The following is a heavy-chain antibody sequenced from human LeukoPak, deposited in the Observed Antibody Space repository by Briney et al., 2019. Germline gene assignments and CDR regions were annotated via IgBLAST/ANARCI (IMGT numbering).Heavy chain of an antibody. J-gene: IGHJ4*02. D-gene: IGHD3-3*01. CDR1: GYTLTVYY. V-gene: IGHV1-2*02. CDR3: ASLFGVVKGIDY. Sequence: ASVKVSCKASGYTLTVYYMHWVRQAPGQGLEWMGWINPNSGGTNYAQKFQGRVTMTRDTSISTAYMELSRLRSDDTAVYYCASLFGVVKGIDYWGKGTLVTVSS. CDR2: INPNSGGT.